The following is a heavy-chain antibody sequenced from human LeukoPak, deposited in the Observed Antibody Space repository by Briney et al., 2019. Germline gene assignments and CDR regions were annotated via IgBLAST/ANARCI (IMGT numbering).Heavy chain of an antibody. CDR1: GYTFTSYG. D-gene: IGHD3-3*01. V-gene: IGHV1-18*01. CDR2: ISVYNGNT. J-gene: IGHJ3*02. CDR3: ARDQWITIFGVVTRSGADAFDI. Sequence: ASVKVSCTASGYTFTSYGISWVRQAPGQGLEWMGWISVYNGNTNYAQKLQGRVTMTTDTSTSTAYMELRSLRSDDTSLYYCARDQWITIFGVVTRSGADAFDIWGQGTMVTVSS.